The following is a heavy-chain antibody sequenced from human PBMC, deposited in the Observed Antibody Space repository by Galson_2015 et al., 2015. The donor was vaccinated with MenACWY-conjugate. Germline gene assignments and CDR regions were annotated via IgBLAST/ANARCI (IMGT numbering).Heavy chain of an antibody. CDR3: ARHPPGGRGMDV. CDR1: GYSLTTYW. J-gene: IGHJ6*02. D-gene: IGHD1-26*01. V-gene: IGHV5-51*01. Sequence: QSGAEVTKPGESLQISCKGSGYSLTTYWIGWVRQMPGKGLEWMGLISPGDSYTRYNPAFQGQVTISADKSISTAYLQWNSLQASDTAMYYCARHPPGGRGMDVWGQGTTVTVSS. CDR2: ISPGDSYT.